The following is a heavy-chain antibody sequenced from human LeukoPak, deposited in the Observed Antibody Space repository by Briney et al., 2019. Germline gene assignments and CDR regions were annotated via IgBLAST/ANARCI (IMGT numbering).Heavy chain of an antibody. CDR1: GFTFTSYV. V-gene: IGHV3-23*01. CDR2: IADSGGDT. D-gene: IGHD5-18*01. CDR3: AKSSHSNAWDDFDY. Sequence: GGSLRLSCAASGFTFTSYVMNWVRLAPGQGLEWVSTIADSGGDTYYADSVKGRFTVSRDDSENTLYLQMHSLRAEDTATYYCAKSSHSNAWDDFDYWGQGTLVTVSS. J-gene: IGHJ4*02.